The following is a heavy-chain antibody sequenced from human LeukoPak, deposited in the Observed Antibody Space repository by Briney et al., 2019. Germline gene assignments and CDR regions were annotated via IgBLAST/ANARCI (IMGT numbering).Heavy chain of an antibody. Sequence: GRSLRLSCAASGFTFSSYAMSWVRQAPGKGLEWVSAISGSGGSTYYADSVKGRFTISRDNSKNTLYLQMNSLRAEDTAVYYCAKKPGHYYDSSGYSREYYFDYWGQGTLVTVSS. CDR2: ISGSGGST. J-gene: IGHJ4*02. V-gene: IGHV3-23*01. CDR1: GFTFSSYA. CDR3: AKKPGHYYDSSGYSREYYFDY. D-gene: IGHD3-22*01.